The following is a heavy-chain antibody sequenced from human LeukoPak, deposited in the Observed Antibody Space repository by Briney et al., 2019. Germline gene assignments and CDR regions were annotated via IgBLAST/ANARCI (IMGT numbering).Heavy chain of an antibody. CDR3: ARGLRGMATILY. CDR2: IYHSGST. CDR1: GGSISSSSYY. Sequence: TSETLSLTCTVSGGSISSSSYYWGWIRQPPGKGLEWIGSIYHSGSTYYNPSLKSRVTISVDTSKNQFSLKLSSVTAADTAVYYCARGLRGMATILYWGQGTLVTVSS. D-gene: IGHD5-24*01. V-gene: IGHV4-39*07. J-gene: IGHJ4*02.